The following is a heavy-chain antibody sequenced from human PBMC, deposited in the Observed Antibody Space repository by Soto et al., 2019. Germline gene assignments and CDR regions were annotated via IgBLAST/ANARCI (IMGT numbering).Heavy chain of an antibody. CDR2: ISSSSSTI. CDR3: AREADFVNWFDP. Sequence: EVQLVESGGGLVQPGGSLRLSCAASGFTFSSYSMNWVRQAPGKGLEWVSYISSSSSTIYYADSVKGRFTISRDNAKNSPYLQMKGLRAEDTAVYYCAREADFVNWFDPWGQGTMVTVSS. D-gene: IGHD2-21*02. CDR1: GFTFSSYS. J-gene: IGHJ5*02. V-gene: IGHV3-48*01.